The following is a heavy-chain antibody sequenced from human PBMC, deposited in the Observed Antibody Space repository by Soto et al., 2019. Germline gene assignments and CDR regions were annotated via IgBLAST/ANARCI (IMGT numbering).Heavy chain of an antibody. CDR1: GFTFSSYW. CDR3: ARRGGHYDSSGYYYYFDY. Sequence: EVQLVESGGGLVQPGGSLRLSCAASGFTFSSYWMHWVRQAPGKGLVWVSRINSDGSSTSYADSVKGRFTISRDNAKNTLYLQMNSLRAEDTAVYYCARRGGHYDSSGYYYYFDYWGQGTLVTVSS. J-gene: IGHJ4*02. CDR2: INSDGSST. V-gene: IGHV3-74*01. D-gene: IGHD3-22*01.